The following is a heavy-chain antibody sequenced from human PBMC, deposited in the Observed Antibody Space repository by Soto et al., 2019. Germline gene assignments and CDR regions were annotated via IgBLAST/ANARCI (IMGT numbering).Heavy chain of an antibody. D-gene: IGHD2-2*01. CDR3: ARDVYGSSTSGYYYYYGMDV. CDR2: FYTSGST. CDR1: GGSISSYY. J-gene: IGHJ6*02. Sequence: QVHLQESGPGLVKPSETLSLTCTVSGGSISSYYWSWIRQPAGKGLEWIGRFYTSGSTNYNPSLKSRVTMSVDTSKNHFSLKLSSVTAADTAIYYCARDVYGSSTSGYYYYYGMDVWGQGTTVTVSS. V-gene: IGHV4-4*07.